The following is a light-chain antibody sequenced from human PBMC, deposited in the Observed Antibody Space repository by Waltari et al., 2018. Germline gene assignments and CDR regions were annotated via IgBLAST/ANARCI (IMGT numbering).Light chain of an antibody. CDR1: QSINTF. Sequence: IVLTQSPGTLSLSPGERATLSCRASQSINTFLAWYQQRPGQAPRLLIYATSSRATGIPDRFSGSGSGTDFSLTISRLEPEDFAVYFCQHYVRLPATFGQGIKVEIK. CDR3: QHYVRLPAT. V-gene: IGKV3-20*01. CDR2: ATS. J-gene: IGKJ1*01.